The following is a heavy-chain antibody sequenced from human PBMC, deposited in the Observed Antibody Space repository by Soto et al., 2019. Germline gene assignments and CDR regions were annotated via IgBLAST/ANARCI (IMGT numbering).Heavy chain of an antibody. CDR2: IILISGIT. J-gene: IGHJ3*02. CDR1: GGTFNKYA. Sequence: QVQLVQSGAEVKKPGSSVKVSCKASGGTFNKYAISWVRQAPRQGLEWMGGIILISGITNYAQKFQGRVTITADESSSTAYMELRSLRSEDTAVSYCARGDYYGSGSYYLDAFNMWGQGTMVTVSS. CDR3: ARGDYYGSGSYYLDAFNM. D-gene: IGHD3-10*01. V-gene: IGHV1-69*01.